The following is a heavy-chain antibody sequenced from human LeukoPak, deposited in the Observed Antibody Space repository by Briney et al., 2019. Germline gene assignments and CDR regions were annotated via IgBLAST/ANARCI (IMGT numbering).Heavy chain of an antibody. Sequence: SVKVSCTASVGTFTSYAISWVRQAPGQGLEWMGGIIPIFGTANYAQKFQRRVTITADESTSTAYMELSSLRSEDTAVYYCARAQTEYSGYDSPPYFDYWGQGTLVTVSS. V-gene: IGHV1-69*13. CDR2: IIPIFGTA. CDR3: ARAQTEYSGYDSPPYFDY. CDR1: VGTFTSYA. J-gene: IGHJ4*02. D-gene: IGHD5-12*01.